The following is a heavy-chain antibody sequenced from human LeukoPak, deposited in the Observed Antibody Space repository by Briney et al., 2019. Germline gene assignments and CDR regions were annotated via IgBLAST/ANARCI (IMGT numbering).Heavy chain of an antibody. V-gene: IGHV1-46*01. CDR1: GYTFTGYY. CDR3: ARDGGIAVAGTTRSYYYYYMDV. D-gene: IGHD6-19*01. J-gene: IGHJ6*03. CDR2: INPSGGST. Sequence: ASVKVSCKASGYTFTGYYMHWVRQAPGQGLEWMGIINPSGGSTSYAQKFQGRVTMTRDTSTSTVYMELSSLRSEDTAVYYCARDGGIAVAGTTRSYYYYYMDVWGKGTTVTISS.